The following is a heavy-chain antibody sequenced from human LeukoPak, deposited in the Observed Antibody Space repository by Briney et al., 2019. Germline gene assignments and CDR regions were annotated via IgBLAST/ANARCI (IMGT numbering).Heavy chain of an antibody. Sequence: GGSLRLSCAASGFTFSSYGMHWVRQAPGKGLEWVAVISYDGSNIYYADPVKGRFAISRDNSKNTLYLQINSLRAEDTAVYYCARARNDYDTSSFSALDYWGQGTLVTVSS. V-gene: IGHV3-30*03. CDR1: GFTFSSYG. D-gene: IGHD3-22*01. CDR3: ARARNDYDTSSFSALDY. J-gene: IGHJ4*02. CDR2: ISYDGSNI.